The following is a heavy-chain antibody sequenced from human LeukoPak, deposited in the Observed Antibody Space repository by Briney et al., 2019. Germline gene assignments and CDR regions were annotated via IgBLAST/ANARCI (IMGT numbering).Heavy chain of an antibody. Sequence: SETLSLTCTVSGGSISSSSYYWGWIRQPPGKGLEWIGGIYYSGSTYYNPSLKSRVTISVDTSKNQFFLKLSSVTAADTAVYYCAREHIVVVTDYYYYYYGMDVWGQGTTVTVSS. V-gene: IGHV4-39*02. J-gene: IGHJ6*02. CDR3: AREHIVVVTDYYYYYYGMDV. CDR2: IYYSGST. CDR1: GGSISSSSYY. D-gene: IGHD2-21*02.